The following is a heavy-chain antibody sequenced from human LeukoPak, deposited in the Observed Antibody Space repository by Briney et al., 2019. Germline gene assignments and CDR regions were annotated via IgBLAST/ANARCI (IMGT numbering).Heavy chain of an antibody. J-gene: IGHJ5*02. CDR1: GGSISSSSYY. Sequence: PSETLSLTCTVSGGSISSSSYYWGWIRQPPGKGLEWIGSIYYSGSTYYNPSLKSRVTISVDTSKNQFSLKLSSVTAADTAVYYCAREGNGSDNWFDPWGQGTLVTVSS. CDR2: IYYSGST. CDR3: AREGNGSDNWFDP. D-gene: IGHD1-26*01. V-gene: IGHV4-39*07.